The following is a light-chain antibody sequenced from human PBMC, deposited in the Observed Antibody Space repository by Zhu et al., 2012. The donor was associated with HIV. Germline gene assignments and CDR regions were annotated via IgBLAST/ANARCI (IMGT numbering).Light chain of an antibody. Sequence: DIQMTQSPLSLSASVGDRVTITCRASQRISNYLNWYQHKPGEAPKLLISAASNLQNGVPSRFSGSGSGTDFTLTVSNLQPEDFATYYCQQSYSRPSGVTFGQGTKVEIK. CDR1: QRISNY. CDR3: QQSYSRPSGVT. J-gene: IGKJ1*01. V-gene: IGKV1-39*01. CDR2: AAS.